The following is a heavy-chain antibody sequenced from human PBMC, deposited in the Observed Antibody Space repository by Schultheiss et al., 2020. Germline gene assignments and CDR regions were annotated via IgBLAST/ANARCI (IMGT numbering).Heavy chain of an antibody. J-gene: IGHJ5*02. V-gene: IGHV3-7*03. CDR3: TTVGSGWTPSWFDP. Sequence: GGSLRLSCAASGFTFSSYWMSWVRQAPGKGLEWVANMKRDGSEKYYVDSVKGRFTISRDNSKNTLYVQMNSLKTEDTAVYYCTTVGSGWTPSWFDPWGQGTLVTVSS. CDR2: MKRDGSEK. CDR1: GFTFSSYW. D-gene: IGHD6-19*01.